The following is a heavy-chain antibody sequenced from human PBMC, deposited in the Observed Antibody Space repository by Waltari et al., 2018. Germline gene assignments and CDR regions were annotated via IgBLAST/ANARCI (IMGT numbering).Heavy chain of an antibody. CDR3: AREDIVATKVFDD. J-gene: IGHJ4*01. V-gene: IGHV1-2*02. Sequence: QVQLMQSGAEVKKPGASVKVSCQTSGFTFTSYHIHWVRQAPGQGREWMGWINCNNGDRGYAQKFRGRVTLTRETSLSTIYMEMNRLTSDDTAVYYCAREDIVATKVFDDWGHGTLVTVSS. CDR1: GFTFTSYH. D-gene: IGHD5-12*01. CDR2: INCNNGDR.